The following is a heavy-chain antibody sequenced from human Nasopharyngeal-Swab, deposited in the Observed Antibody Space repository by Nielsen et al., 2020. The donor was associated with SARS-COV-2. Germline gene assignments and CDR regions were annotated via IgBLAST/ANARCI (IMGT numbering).Heavy chain of an antibody. CDR1: GFTFSNAW. CDR2: IKSKTDGGTT. J-gene: IGHJ4*02. CDR3: TVLRGSFYFDY. Sequence: GESLKISCAASGFTFSNAWMNWVRQAPGKGLEWVGRIKSKTDGGTTDYAAPVKGRFTISRDDSKNTLYLQMNSLKTEDTAVYYCTVLRGSFYFDYWGQGTLVTVSS. V-gene: IGHV3-15*07. D-gene: IGHD6-13*01.